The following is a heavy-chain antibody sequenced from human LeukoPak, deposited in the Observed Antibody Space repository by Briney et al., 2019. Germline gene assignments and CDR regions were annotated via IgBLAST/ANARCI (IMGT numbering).Heavy chain of an antibody. CDR2: VYTSGST. Sequence: SETPSLTCSVSGGSISGYYWTWIRQPAGKGLEWIGRVYTSGSTHYNPSLKTRLTMSVDTSKNQFSLKLSSVTAADTAVYYCARLITGTTTAFDIWGQGTMVTVSS. CDR1: GGSISGYY. J-gene: IGHJ3*02. V-gene: IGHV4-4*07. CDR3: ARLITGTTTAFDI. D-gene: IGHD1-7*01.